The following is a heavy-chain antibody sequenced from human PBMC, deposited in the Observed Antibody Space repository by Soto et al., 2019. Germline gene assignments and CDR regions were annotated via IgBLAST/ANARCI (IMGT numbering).Heavy chain of an antibody. V-gene: IGHV1-69*01. D-gene: IGHD1-26*01. CDR3: ARVGGVGAPPGADY. J-gene: IGHJ4*02. CDR1: GGIFSSYA. CDR2: VIPVLGQA. Sequence: QVQLVQSGAEVKRPGSSVKVSCKASGGIFSSYAISWLRQAPGQGLEWMGAVIPVLGQAYYAPASQDRVTITADESTRTAYMELSSLTSEDTAVYFCARVGGVGAPPGADYWGQGTLVTVSS.